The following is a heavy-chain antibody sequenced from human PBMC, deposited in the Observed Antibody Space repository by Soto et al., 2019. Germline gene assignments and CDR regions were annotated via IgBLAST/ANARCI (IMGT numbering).Heavy chain of an antibody. J-gene: IGHJ5*02. CDR1: GFTFSSYA. Sequence: GGSLRLSCAASGFTFSSYAMSWFRQAPGKGLEWVSAISGSGGSTYYADSVKGRFTISRDNSKNTLYLQMNSLRAEDTAVYYCAKGTIAAAGRWYNWFDPWGQGTLVTVSS. CDR3: AKGTIAAAGRWYNWFDP. V-gene: IGHV3-23*01. CDR2: ISGSGGST. D-gene: IGHD6-13*01.